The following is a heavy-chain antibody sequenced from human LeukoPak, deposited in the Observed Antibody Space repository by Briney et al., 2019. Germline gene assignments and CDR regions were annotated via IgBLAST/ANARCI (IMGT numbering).Heavy chain of an antibody. V-gene: IGHV4-59*08. D-gene: IGHD4-23*01. J-gene: IGHJ6*02. Sequence: SETLSLTCTVSGGSISSYYWSWIRQPPGKGLEWIGYIYYSGSTNYNPSLKSRVTISVDTSKNQFSLKLSSVTAADTAVYYCARQGRAYGGNDVDYYYGMDVWGQGTTVTVSS. CDR2: IYYSGST. CDR3: ARQGRAYGGNDVDYYYGMDV. CDR1: GGSISSYY.